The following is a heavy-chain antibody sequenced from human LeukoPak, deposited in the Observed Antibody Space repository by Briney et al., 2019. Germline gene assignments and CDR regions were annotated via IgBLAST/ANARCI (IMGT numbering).Heavy chain of an antibody. Sequence: ASVKVSCKASGYTFTSYGISWVRQAPGQGLEWMGWISAYNGNTNYAQKLQGRVTMTTDTSTSTAYMELRSLRSDDTAVYYCARDRTISTYYDILTGYYPDQDYYYYGMDVWGQGTTVTVSS. CDR3: ARDRTISTYYDILTGYYPDQDYYYYGMDV. D-gene: IGHD3-9*01. CDR2: ISAYNGNT. J-gene: IGHJ6*02. V-gene: IGHV1-18*01. CDR1: GYTFTSYG.